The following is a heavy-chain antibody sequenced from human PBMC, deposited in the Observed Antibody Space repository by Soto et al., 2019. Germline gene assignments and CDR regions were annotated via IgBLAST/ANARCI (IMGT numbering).Heavy chain of an antibody. CDR1: GGSISSYY. Sequence: QVQLQESGPGLVKPSETLSLTCTVSGGSISSYYWSWIRQPPGKGLEWIGYIYYSGSTNYNPSLESRVTISVDTSKNQFSLKLSSVTAADTAVYYCARFNWYFDLWGRGTLVTGSS. V-gene: IGHV4-59*08. CDR3: ARFNWYFDL. CDR2: IYYSGST. J-gene: IGHJ2*01.